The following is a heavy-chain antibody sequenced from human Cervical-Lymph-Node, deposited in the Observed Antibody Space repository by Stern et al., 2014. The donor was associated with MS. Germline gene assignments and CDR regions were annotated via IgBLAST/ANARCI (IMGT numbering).Heavy chain of an antibody. J-gene: IGHJ6*02. V-gene: IGHV5-51*01. D-gene: IGHD1-7*01. CDR1: GYSFPNYW. CDR2: IYPGDSNT. Sequence: VQLVQSGPEVKKPGESLKISCEGSGYSFPNYWIGWVRQMPGKGLEWMGIIYPGDSNTRYSPSFQGQVTISADKSSSTAYLQWSSLKASDTAMYFCVRQRELRTLYGMDVWGQGTTVIVSS. CDR3: VRQRELRTLYGMDV.